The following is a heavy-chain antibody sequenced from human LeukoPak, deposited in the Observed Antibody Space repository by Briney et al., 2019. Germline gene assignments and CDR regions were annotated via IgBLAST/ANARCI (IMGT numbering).Heavy chain of an antibody. J-gene: IGHJ4*02. CDR3: AKARREQNGGSNY. CDR2: ISGSGFST. D-gene: IGHD2-15*01. CDR1: GFTFSSYA. Sequence: GGSLRLSCAASGFTFSSYAMSWVRQAPGKGLEWVSTISGSGFSTYYADSVKGRFTISRDNSKNTPYLQMNSLRAEDTAVYYCAKARREQNGGSNYWGQGTLVTVSS. V-gene: IGHV3-23*01.